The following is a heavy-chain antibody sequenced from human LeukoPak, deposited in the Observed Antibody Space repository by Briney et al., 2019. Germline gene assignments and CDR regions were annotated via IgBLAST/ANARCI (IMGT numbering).Heavy chain of an antibody. D-gene: IGHD3-10*01. CDR2: FDPEDGET. CDR1: GYTFTDLS. V-gene: IGHV1-24*01. CDR3: ATGNWRRWFGEPPFDY. Sequence: ASVKVSCKVSGYTFTDLSMHWVRQAPGKGLEWMGGFDPEDGETIYAQKFQGRVTMTEDTSTDTAYMELSSLRSEDTAVYYCATGNWRRWFGEPPFDYWGQGTLVTVSS. J-gene: IGHJ4*02.